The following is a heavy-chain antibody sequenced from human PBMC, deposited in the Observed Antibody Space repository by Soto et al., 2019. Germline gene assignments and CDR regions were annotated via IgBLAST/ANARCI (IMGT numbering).Heavy chain of an antibody. CDR3: AKDETHCTNGVCYRLHFDY. D-gene: IGHD2-8*01. Sequence: GGSLRLSCAASGFTFSPYAMSWVRQAPGKGLEWVSAISGSGGTTYYADSVKGRFSISRDNSKNTLYLQMNSLRAEDTAVYYCAKDETHCTNGVCYRLHFDYWGQGTLVTVSS. V-gene: IGHV3-23*01. CDR1: GFTFSPYA. CDR2: ISGSGGTT. J-gene: IGHJ4*02.